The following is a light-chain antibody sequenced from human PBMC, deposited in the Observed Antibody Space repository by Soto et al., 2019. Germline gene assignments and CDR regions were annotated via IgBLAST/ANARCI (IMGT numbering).Light chain of an antibody. CDR3: FSFTSTNTHV. CDR1: SSDFGSYKF. CDR2: ETS. Sequence: QPALTQPASVSWSPGQSVTISSTGTSSDFGSYKFVSWYQHHPGKVPKVIIYETSKRPSGVSDRFSGSKSGNTASLTISGLQAEDEADYYCFSFTSTNTHVFGSGTKVTVL. J-gene: IGLJ1*01. V-gene: IGLV2-23*01.